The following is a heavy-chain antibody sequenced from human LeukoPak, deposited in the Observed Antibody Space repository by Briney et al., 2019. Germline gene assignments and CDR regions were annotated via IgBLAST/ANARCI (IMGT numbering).Heavy chain of an antibody. D-gene: IGHD1-1*01. J-gene: IGHJ3*02. Sequence: PGGSLRLSCAASGFTFSSYSTNWVRQVPGKGLEWVSSISSSSSYIYYADSVKGRFTISRDNAKNSLYLQMNSLRAEDTAVYYCARETTPGAFDIWGQGTMVTVSS. CDR1: GFTFSSYS. V-gene: IGHV3-21*01. CDR2: ISSSSSYI. CDR3: ARETTPGAFDI.